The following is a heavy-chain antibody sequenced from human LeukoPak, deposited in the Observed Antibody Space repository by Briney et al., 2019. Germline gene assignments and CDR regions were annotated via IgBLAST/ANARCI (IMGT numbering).Heavy chain of an antibody. D-gene: IGHD1-26*01. Sequence: GGSLRLSCVVSGFTLSSDWMSWVRQAPGKGLEWVANIKKDGIEKYYVESVKGRFTISRDNSKNTLFLQMNSLRAEDTAIYYCAKYGPQDSGSSHFDYWGQGALVTVSS. CDR3: AKYGPQDSGSSHFDY. J-gene: IGHJ4*02. CDR2: IKKDGIEK. CDR1: GFTLSSDW. V-gene: IGHV3-7*03.